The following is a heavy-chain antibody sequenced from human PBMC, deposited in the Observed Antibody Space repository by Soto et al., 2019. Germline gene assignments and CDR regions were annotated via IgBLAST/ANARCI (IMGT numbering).Heavy chain of an antibody. V-gene: IGHV3-33*01. Sequence: GGSLRLSCAASGFTFTNYGFHWVRQAPGKGLEWVAMIWYDGTNEYYADSVTGRFSISRDNSKNTVYLQMNSLRVDDTAIYYCSRDTTRFGYYALDVWGQGTTVTGSS. D-gene: IGHD3-10*01. CDR2: IWYDGTNE. CDR3: SRDTTRFGYYALDV. CDR1: GFTFTNYG. J-gene: IGHJ6*02.